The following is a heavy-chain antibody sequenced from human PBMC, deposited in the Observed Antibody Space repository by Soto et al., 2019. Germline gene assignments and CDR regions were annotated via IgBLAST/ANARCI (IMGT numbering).Heavy chain of an antibody. J-gene: IGHJ3*02. D-gene: IGHD5-18*01. CDR2: IYWDDDK. V-gene: IGHV2-5*02. CDR1: GFSLSARGES. Sequence: QITLKESGPTLVKPTGTLTLTCTFSGFSLSARGESVGWIRQPPGKALEWLAIIYWDDDKRYSPSLRTTFTITKDTSKNHVVLTMTNIDPVDTATYFCAHRPFNSAWHDAYDIWGPGTMVTVSS. CDR3: AHRPFNSAWHDAYDI.